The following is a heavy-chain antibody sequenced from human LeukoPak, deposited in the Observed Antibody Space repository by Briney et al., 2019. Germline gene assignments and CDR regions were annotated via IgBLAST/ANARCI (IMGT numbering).Heavy chain of an antibody. CDR1: GYTFTSYY. CDR2: INPSGGST. CDR3: AREESGGYFDY. Sequence: ASVKVSCKASGYTFTSYYMHWVRQAPGQGLEGMGLINPSGGSTNYAQKFQGRVTMTRDTSTSTGSMELSSLRVEDTAVDYCAREESGGYFDYWGQGTLVTVPS. J-gene: IGHJ4*02. V-gene: IGHV1-46*01. D-gene: IGHD2-8*02.